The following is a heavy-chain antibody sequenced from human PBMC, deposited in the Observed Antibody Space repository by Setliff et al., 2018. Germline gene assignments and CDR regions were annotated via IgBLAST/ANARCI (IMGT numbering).Heavy chain of an antibody. CDR3: VRPGGTTVVARHFDY. CDR1: GGSMTDFF. D-gene: IGHD2-15*01. CDR2: ISYSGTP. Sequence: SETLSLTCSVTGGSMTDFFWNWIRQPPGKGLEWIGSISYSGTPYYNASVESRVTISIDTSRNQFSLELRSVTVADTATYYCVRPGGTTVVARHFDYWGSGILVTVS. J-gene: IGHJ4*01. V-gene: IGHV4-59*05.